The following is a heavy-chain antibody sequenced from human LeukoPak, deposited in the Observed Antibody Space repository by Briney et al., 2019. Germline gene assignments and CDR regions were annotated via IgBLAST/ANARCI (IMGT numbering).Heavy chain of an antibody. D-gene: IGHD5-18*01. V-gene: IGHV1-69*05. J-gene: IGHJ4*02. CDR2: IIPIFGTA. CDR1: GGTFSSYA. Sequence: GASVKVSCKASGGTFSSYAISWVRQAPGQGLEWMGRIIPIFGTANYAQKFQGRVTIPTDESTSTAYMELSSLRSEDTAVYYCASASGYSYGPQGSYYFDYWGQGTLVTVSS. CDR3: ASASGYSYGPQGSYYFDY.